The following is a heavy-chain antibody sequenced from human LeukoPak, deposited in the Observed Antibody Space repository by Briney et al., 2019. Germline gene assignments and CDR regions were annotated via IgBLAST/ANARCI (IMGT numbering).Heavy chain of an antibody. Sequence: ASVKVSCKASGYTFTSYYMHWVRQAPGQWLEWMGIINPSGGSTSYAQKFQGRVTMTRDTSTSTVYMELGSLRSEDTAVYYCATARGFGVVDYWGQGTLVTVSS. CDR1: GYTFTSYY. CDR2: INPSGGST. CDR3: ATARGFGVVDY. D-gene: IGHD3-3*01. J-gene: IGHJ4*02. V-gene: IGHV1-46*01.